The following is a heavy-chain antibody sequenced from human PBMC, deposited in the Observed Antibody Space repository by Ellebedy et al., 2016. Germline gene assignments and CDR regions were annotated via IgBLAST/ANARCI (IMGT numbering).Heavy chain of an antibody. Sequence: ASVKVSCXASGYTFTSYYMHWVRQAPGQGLEWMGIINPSGGSTSYAQKFQGRVTMTEDTSTDTAYMELSSLRSEDTAVYYCATDRSYCGGDCPRSFDIWGQGTMVTVSS. J-gene: IGHJ3*02. V-gene: IGHV1-46*01. CDR3: ATDRSYCGGDCPRSFDI. CDR1: GYTFTSYY. D-gene: IGHD2-21*02. CDR2: INPSGGST.